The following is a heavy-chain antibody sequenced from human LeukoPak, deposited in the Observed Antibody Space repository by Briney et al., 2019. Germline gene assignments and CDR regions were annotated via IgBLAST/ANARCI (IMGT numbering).Heavy chain of an antibody. V-gene: IGHV1-2*02. CDR2: INLNSGGT. J-gene: IGHJ5*02. D-gene: IGHD3-10*01. CDR1: GYTFTGYY. Sequence: ASVKVSCKASGYTFTGYYIHWVRQAPGQGVEWMGWINLNSGGTNYAQKFQGRVTMTRDTSISTAYMDLNSLRSDDTAVYYCARAGEILLYFGETLYDQEFNWFDPWGQGTLVTVSS. CDR3: ARAGEILLYFGETLYDQEFNWFDP.